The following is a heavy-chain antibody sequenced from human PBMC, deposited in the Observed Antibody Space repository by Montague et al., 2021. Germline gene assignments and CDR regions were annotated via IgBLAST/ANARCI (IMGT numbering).Heavy chain of an antibody. CDR1: GFPFSRYW. J-gene: IGHJ4*02. V-gene: IGHV3-74*01. CDR2: INSDGSST. Sequence: YRRLSCAASGFPFSRYWMHWVRQAPGKGLVWVSRINSDGSSTSYADSVKGRFTISRDNAKNTLYLQMNSLRAKDTAVYYCARQATVTTEVGWNYFDYWGQGTLVTVSS. CDR3: ARQATVTTEVGWNYFDY. D-gene: IGHD4-17*01.